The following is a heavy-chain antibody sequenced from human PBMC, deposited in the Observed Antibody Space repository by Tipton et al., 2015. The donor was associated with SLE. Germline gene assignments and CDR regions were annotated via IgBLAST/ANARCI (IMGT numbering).Heavy chain of an antibody. V-gene: IGHV4-38-2*02. CDR1: GYSLTSGYY. CDR2: IYHSDSI. CDR3: ARRQFNWKYDG. D-gene: IGHD1-7*01. J-gene: IGHJ4*02. Sequence: TLSLTCTVSGYSLTSGYYWGWIRQPPGKGLEWIGRIYHSDSIYHNPSLKSRVTISVDTSNNHFSLKQSSVTAADTAVYYCARRQFNWKYDGWGQGTLVTVSS.